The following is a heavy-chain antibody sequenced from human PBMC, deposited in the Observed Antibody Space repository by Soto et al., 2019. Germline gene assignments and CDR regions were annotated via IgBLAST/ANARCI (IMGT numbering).Heavy chain of an antibody. V-gene: IGHV3-23*01. CDR2: ITDTGGDA. D-gene: IGHD3-10*01. CDR3: ARGSTDSYPGSRIFDF. Sequence: LRLSCVASGLTFGSRAMSWVRQAPGEGLQWVSTITDTGGDAKYADSVRGRFVISRDNSKKTLYLQMTSLTAEDSAMYYCARGSTDSYPGSRIFDFWGRGTLVTVSS. J-gene: IGHJ4*02. CDR1: GLTFGSRA.